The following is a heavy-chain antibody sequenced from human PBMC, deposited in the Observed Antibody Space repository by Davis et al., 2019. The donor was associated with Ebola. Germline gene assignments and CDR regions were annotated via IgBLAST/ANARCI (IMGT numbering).Heavy chain of an antibody. D-gene: IGHD2-15*01. CDR2: IYYSGST. J-gene: IGHJ4*02. CDR1: GGSISSYY. V-gene: IGHV4-59*04. Sequence: SETLSLTCTVSGGSISSYYWSWIRQPPGKGLEWIGYIYYSGSTYYNPSLKSRVTISVDTSKNQFSLKLSSVTAADTAVYYCAGRDIVVVRWGQGTLVTVSS. CDR3: AGRDIVVVR.